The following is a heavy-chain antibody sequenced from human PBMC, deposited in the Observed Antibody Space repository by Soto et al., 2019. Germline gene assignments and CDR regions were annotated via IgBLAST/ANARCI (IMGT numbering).Heavy chain of an antibody. Sequence: GGSLRLSCAASGFTFSSYAMHWVRQAPGKGLEWVAVISYDGSNKYYADSVKGRFTISRDNSKNTLYLQVNSLRAEDTAVYYCARGALAADYYFDYWGQGTLVTVSS. CDR3: ARGALAADYYFDY. CDR2: ISYDGSNK. J-gene: IGHJ4*02. V-gene: IGHV3-30-3*01. CDR1: GFTFSSYA. D-gene: IGHD6-25*01.